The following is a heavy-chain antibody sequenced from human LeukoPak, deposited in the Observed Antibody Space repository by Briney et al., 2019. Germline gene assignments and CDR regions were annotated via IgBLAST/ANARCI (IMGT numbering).Heavy chain of an antibody. CDR2: IRYDGSNK. V-gene: IGHV3-30*02. D-gene: IGHD2-2*01. CDR3: AKVVTGYCSTTSCPFDS. J-gene: IGHJ4*02. CDR1: GFTFSSYV. Sequence: GGSLRHSCAASGFTFSSYVLGRVRPAPGKGLEWVAYIRYDGSNKNYADSVKGRFTIARDNSKNTLYLQMSSLRAEDTAVYYCAKVVTGYCSTTSCPFDSWGQGTLVTVSS.